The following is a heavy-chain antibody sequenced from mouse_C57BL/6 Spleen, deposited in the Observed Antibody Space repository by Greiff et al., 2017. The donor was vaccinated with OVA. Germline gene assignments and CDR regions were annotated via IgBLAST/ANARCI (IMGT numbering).Heavy chain of an antibody. J-gene: IGHJ1*03. V-gene: IGHV5-12*01. D-gene: IGHD1-1*01. Sequence: EVNVVESGGGLVQPGGSLKLSCAASGFTFSDYYMYWVRQTPEKRLEWVAYISNGGGSTYYPDTVKGRFTISRDNAKNTLYLQMSRLKSEDTAMYYCASPPLTTVVATEDWYFDVWGTGTTVTVSS. CDR1: GFTFSDYY. CDR2: ISNGGGST. CDR3: ASPPLTTVVATEDWYFDV.